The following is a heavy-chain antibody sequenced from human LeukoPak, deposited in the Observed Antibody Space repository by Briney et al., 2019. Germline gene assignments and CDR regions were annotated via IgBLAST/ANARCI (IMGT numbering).Heavy chain of an antibody. CDR2: IIPIFGTA. V-gene: IGHV1-69*13. D-gene: IGHD2-21*02. Sequence: ASVNVSFKSSVGTFGSYAISWVRQAPGQGLEWMGGIIPIFGTANYAQKFQGRVTITADESTSTAYMELSSLRSEDTAVYVCAREEREYCGGDCNDAFDIWGQGTMVTVSS. CDR3: AREEREYCGGDCNDAFDI. CDR1: VGTFGSYA. J-gene: IGHJ3*02.